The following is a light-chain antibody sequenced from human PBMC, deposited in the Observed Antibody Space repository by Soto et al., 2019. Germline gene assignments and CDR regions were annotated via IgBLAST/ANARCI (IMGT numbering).Light chain of an antibody. CDR2: GAS. Sequence: IVLKQSPGTLSLSPGERATLSCMASQSVSNNYLAWYQQKPGQAPRLLIYGASNRATGIPDRFSGSGSGTDFTLTISRLEPEDFAVYYCQQYGSSGTFGQGTKVDI. V-gene: IGKV3-20*01. CDR3: QQYGSSGT. J-gene: IGKJ1*01. CDR1: QSVSNNY.